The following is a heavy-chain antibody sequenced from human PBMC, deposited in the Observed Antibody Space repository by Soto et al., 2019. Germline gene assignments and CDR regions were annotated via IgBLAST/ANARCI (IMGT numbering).Heavy chain of an antibody. CDR1: GGSISSGGYY. J-gene: IGHJ6*02. CDR2: IYYSGST. V-gene: IGHV4-31*03. CDR3: VRDRGGGSGNSYLSQGMDV. D-gene: IGHD3-10*01. Sequence: SETLSLTCTVSGGSISSGGYYWSWIRQHPGKGLEWIGYIYYSGSTYYNPSLKSRVTKSVDTSKNQFSLKLRSVTAADTAVYYCVRDRGGGSGNSYLSQGMDVWGQGITVTVSS.